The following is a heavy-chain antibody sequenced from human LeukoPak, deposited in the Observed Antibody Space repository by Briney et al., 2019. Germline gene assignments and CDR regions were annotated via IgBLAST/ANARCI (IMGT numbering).Heavy chain of an antibody. D-gene: IGHD2-15*01. CDR1: GYTFTSYS. V-gene: IGHV1-3*01. J-gene: IGHJ4*02. Sequence: ASVKVSCKASGYTFTSYSMHWVRQAPGQRLEWMGKINAGKGNTEYSQRFQGRVTITADKSTSTAYMELSSLRSEDTAVYYCATYCSGGSCPFDYWSQGTLVTVSS. CDR2: INAGKGNT. CDR3: ATYCSGGSCPFDY.